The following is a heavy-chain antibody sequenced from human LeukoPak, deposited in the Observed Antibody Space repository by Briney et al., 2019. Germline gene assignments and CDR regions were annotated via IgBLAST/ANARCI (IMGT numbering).Heavy chain of an antibody. CDR3: ARWGLGSSWDVFDY. CDR2: INNSGST. V-gene: IGHV4-34*01. CDR1: GGSFSGYY. Sequence: SETLSLTCAVYGGSFSGYYWSWIRQPPGKGLEWIGEINNSGSTNYNPSLKSRVIISVDTSKKQFSLKLSSVTAADTAVYYCARWGLGSSWDVFDYWGQGTLVTVSS. J-gene: IGHJ4*02. D-gene: IGHD6-13*01.